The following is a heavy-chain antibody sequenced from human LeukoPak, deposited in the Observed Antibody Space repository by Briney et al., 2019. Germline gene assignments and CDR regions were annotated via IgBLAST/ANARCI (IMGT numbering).Heavy chain of an antibody. D-gene: IGHD3-22*01. V-gene: IGHV1-2*02. CDR3: ARDNGVTMIVVVIYYFDY. Sequence: GASVKVSCKASGYTFTGYYMHWVRQAPGQGLEWMGWINPNSGGTNYAQKFQGRVTMTRDTSISTAYMELSRLRSDDTAVYYCARDNGVTMIVVVIYYFDYWGQGTLVTVPS. J-gene: IGHJ4*02. CDR2: INPNSGGT. CDR1: GYTFTGYY.